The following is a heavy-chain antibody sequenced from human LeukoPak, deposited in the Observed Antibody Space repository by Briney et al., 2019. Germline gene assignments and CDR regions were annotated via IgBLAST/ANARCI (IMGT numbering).Heavy chain of an antibody. Sequence: ASVKVSCKASGYTFTGYYMHWVRQAPGQGLEWMGWINPNSGGTNYVQKFQGRVTMTRDTSISTAYMELSRLRSDDTAVYYCARDTYGLLGAFDIWGQGTMVTVSS. CDR1: GYTFTGYY. CDR3: ARDTYGLLGAFDI. D-gene: IGHD1-26*01. J-gene: IGHJ3*02. CDR2: INPNSGGT. V-gene: IGHV1-2*02.